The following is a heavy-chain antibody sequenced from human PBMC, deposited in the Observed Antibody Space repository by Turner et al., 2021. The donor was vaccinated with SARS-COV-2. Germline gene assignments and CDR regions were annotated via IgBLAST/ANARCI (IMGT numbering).Heavy chain of an antibody. J-gene: IGHJ6*02. CDR2: ISYDGSNK. CDR3: ARDGDRFGLFYYYGMDV. V-gene: IGHV3-30-3*01. D-gene: IGHD2-21*01. CDR1: GFTFRSYA. Sequence: QVHLVESGGGVVQPGRSLRLSCSASGFTFRSYAMPWVRQAPGKGVEWVAVISYDGSNKYYADSVKGRFTISRDNSKNTLYLQMNSLRAEDTAVYYCARDGDRFGLFYYYGMDVWGQGTTVTVSS.